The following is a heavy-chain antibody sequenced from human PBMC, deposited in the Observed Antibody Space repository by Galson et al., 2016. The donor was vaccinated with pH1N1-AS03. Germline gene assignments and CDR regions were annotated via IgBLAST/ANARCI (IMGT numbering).Heavy chain of an antibody. V-gene: IGHV1-69*13. J-gene: IGHJ4*02. D-gene: IGHD3-22*01. Sequence: SVKVSCKASGGNFRTHPISWVRQAPGQGLEWMGGIMPVFGPAKYAQKFQGRVTIGADESTSTAYMELNNLRPEDTAVYYCATDHYETSDFRGAWDYWGQGTPVTVSS. CDR3: ATDHYETSDFRGAWDY. CDR2: IMPVFGPA. CDR1: GGNFRTHP.